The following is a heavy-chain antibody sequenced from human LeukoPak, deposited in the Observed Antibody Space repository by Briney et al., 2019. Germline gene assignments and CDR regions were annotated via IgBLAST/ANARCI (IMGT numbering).Heavy chain of an antibody. CDR3: ARHTAEKYNWFDR. D-gene: IGHD5-24*01. J-gene: IGHJ5*02. CDR2: IYYSGST. Sequence: SETLSLTCTVSGGSISSYYWSWIRQPPGKGLEWIGYIYYSGSTNYNPSLKSRVTISVDTSKNQFPLKMSSVTAADTAVYYCARHTAEKYNWFDRWGQGTLVTVSS. V-gene: IGHV4-59*08. CDR1: GGSISSYY.